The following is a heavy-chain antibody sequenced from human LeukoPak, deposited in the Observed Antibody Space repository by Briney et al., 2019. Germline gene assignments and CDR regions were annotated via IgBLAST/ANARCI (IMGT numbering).Heavy chain of an antibody. Sequence: GGSLRLSCALSGFTVTDYYMSWVRQAPAKGLEWVSVVYMAGSTYYAHSVRGRFTVSRDTSKNTVYLQMNSLRVEDTAVDYCARNSDILTESYGAFDMWGQGTMVTVSS. J-gene: IGHJ3*02. CDR1: GFTVTDYY. CDR3: ARNSDILTESYGAFDM. V-gene: IGHV3-53*01. D-gene: IGHD3-9*01. CDR2: VYMAGST.